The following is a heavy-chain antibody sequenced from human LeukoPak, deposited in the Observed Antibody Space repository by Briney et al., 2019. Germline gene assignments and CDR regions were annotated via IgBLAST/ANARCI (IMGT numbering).Heavy chain of an antibody. CDR3: AARGGARRGTVTAPYYYMDV. CDR2: INHIGST. J-gene: IGHJ6*03. Sequence: SQTLSLTRALYAPSFSGYYTSCIRHPPRKGMEWNGEINHIGSTNYNPSLKTRVTISVDPSKNQYSLKLSSVTAADTAVYYCAARGGARRGTVTAPYYYMDVWGKGTTVTVSS. V-gene: IGHV4-34*01. CDR1: APSFSGYY. D-gene: IGHD1-14*01.